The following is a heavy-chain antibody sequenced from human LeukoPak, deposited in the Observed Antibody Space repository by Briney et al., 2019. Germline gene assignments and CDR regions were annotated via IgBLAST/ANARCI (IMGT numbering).Heavy chain of an antibody. CDR1: GYTFTSYG. J-gene: IGHJ4*02. CDR3: ARAPTYYYESSGYSNY. V-gene: IGHV1-18*01. Sequence: ASVKVSCKASGYTFTSYGISWVRQAPGQGLEWMGWISAYNGNTNYAQKLQGRVTMTTDTYTSTAYMELRSLRSDDTAVYYCARAPTYYYESSGYSNYWGQGTLVTVSS. CDR2: ISAYNGNT. D-gene: IGHD3-22*01.